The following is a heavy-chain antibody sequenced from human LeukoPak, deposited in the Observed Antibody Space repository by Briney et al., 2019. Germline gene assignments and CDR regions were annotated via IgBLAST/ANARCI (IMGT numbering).Heavy chain of an antibody. CDR2: IYHSGST. CDR1: GGSISSSNW. V-gene: IGHV4-4*02. J-gene: IGHJ4*02. Sequence: KPSGTLSLTCAVSGGSISSSNWWSWVRQPPGKGLEWIGEIYHSGSTNYNPSLKSRVTISVDKSKNQFSLKLSSVSAADTAVYYWARRAPGYYDFWSGYYTQYDYWGQGTLVTVSS. D-gene: IGHD3-3*01. CDR3: ARRAPGYYDFWSGYYTQYDY.